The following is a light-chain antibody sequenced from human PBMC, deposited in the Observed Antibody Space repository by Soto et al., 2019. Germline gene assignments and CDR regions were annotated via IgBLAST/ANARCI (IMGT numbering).Light chain of an antibody. J-gene: IGKJ3*01. CDR1: QSVSSN. CDR3: QQYNNWLINRGAIN. V-gene: IGKV3D-15*01. CDR2: GAS. Sequence: EIVMTQSPATLSVSPGERATLSRRASQSVSSNLAWYQQKPGQAPRLLIYGASTRATGIPARFSGSGSGTEFTLTISSLQSQDFAVYYCQQYNNWLINRGAINFGPGTKVDIK.